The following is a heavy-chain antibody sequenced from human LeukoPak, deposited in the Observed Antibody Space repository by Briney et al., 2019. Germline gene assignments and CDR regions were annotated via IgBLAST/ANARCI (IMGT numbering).Heavy chain of an antibody. CDR1: GGSFSGYY. V-gene: IGHV4-34*01. CDR2: IYYSGST. D-gene: IGHD2/OR15-2a*01. CDR3: ARVYARLDWLDP. J-gene: IGHJ5*02. Sequence: SETLSLTCAVYGGSFSGYYWSWIRQPPGKGLEWIGSIYYSGSTYYNPSLKSRVTISVDTSKNQFSLKLSSVTAADTAVYYCARVYARLDWLDPWGQGTLVTVSS.